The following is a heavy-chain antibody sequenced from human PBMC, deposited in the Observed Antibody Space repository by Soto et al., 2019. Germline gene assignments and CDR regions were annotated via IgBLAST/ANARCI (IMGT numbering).Heavy chain of an antibody. CDR2: ISAYNGNT. Sequence: GASVKVSCKSSGYTFTSYGICCVRQAPGQGLEWMGWISAYNGNTNYAQKLQGRVTMTTDTSTSTAYMELRSLRSDDTAVYYCAVSVDTAMVFAAYFDYWGQGTLVTVSS. V-gene: IGHV1-18*01. D-gene: IGHD5-18*01. CDR1: GYTFTSYG. J-gene: IGHJ4*02. CDR3: AVSVDTAMVFAAYFDY.